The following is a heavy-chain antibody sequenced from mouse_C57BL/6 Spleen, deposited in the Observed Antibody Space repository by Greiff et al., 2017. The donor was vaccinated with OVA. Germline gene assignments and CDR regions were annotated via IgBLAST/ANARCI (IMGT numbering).Heavy chain of an antibody. D-gene: IGHD1-1*01. CDR2: IDPSDSYT. CDR3: ARKDTTVVAKESAWFAY. CDR1: GYTFTSYW. J-gene: IGHJ3*01. Sequence: QVHVKQPGAELVMPGASVKLTCKASGYTFTSYWMHWVKQRPGQGLAWIGEIDPSDSYTNYNHKFKGKSTLTVDKSSSTAYMPLSSLTSEDSAVYYCARKDTTVVAKESAWFAYWGQGTLVTVSA. V-gene: IGHV1-69*01.